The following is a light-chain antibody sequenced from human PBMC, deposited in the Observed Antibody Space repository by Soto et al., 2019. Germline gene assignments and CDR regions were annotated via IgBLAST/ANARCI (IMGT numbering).Light chain of an antibody. V-gene: IGKV3-20*01. CDR2: GAS. CDR3: QQYGSSRGFT. J-gene: IGKJ3*01. CDR1: QSVSSSY. Sequence: EIVLTQSPGTLSLSPGERATLSCRASQSVSSSYLAWYQQKPGQAPRLLIYGASSRATGIPDRFSGSGSGTDFTLTIRRLEPEDFAVYYCQQYGSSRGFTFGPGTKVDIK.